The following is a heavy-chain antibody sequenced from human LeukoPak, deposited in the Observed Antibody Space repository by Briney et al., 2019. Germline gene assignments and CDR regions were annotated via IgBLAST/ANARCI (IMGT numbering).Heavy chain of an antibody. D-gene: IGHD5/OR15-5a*01. CDR2: IWSDGSNK. V-gene: IGHV3-33*01. Sequence: QAGGSLRLSCAASGFGFSAYGMHWVRQAPGKGLEWVAVIWSDGSNKYYADSVKGRFTISRDNFKNTLYLQMNSLGAEDTAVYYCARRRYSVYDFDYWGQGTLVTVSS. J-gene: IGHJ4*02. CDR1: GFGFSAYG. CDR3: ARRRYSVYDFDY.